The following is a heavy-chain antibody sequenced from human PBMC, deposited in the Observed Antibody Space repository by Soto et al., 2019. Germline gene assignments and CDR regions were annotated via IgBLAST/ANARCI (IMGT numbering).Heavy chain of an antibody. J-gene: IGHJ4*02. CDR1: GFTFNSYA. CDR2: ISGSGGTT. D-gene: IGHD3-10*01. V-gene: IGHV3-23*01. CDR3: AKDRHYGSGTYSDSYLDY. Sequence: EVQLLESGGGLVQPGGSLRLSCGGSGFTFNSYAMTWVRQAPGKGLEWVSAISGSGGTTYYANSVKGRFTISRDQSKDTVYLQMNRRRAEDTAIDYCAKDRHYGSGTYSDSYLDYWGQGTLVTVSS.